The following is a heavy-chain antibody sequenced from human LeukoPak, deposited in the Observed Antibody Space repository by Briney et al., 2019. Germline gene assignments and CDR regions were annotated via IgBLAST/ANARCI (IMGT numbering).Heavy chain of an antibody. V-gene: IGHV3-48*03. J-gene: IGHJ4*02. CDR3: ARTLRVWFGGLPTPNFDY. D-gene: IGHD3-10*01. CDR2: ISSSGSTI. Sequence: GGSLRLSCAASGFTFSSYEMNWVRQAPGKGLEWVSYISSSGSTIYYADSVKGRFTISRDNAKNSLYLQMNSLRAEDTAVYYCARTLRVWFGGLPTPNFDYWGQGTLVTVSS. CDR1: GFTFSSYE.